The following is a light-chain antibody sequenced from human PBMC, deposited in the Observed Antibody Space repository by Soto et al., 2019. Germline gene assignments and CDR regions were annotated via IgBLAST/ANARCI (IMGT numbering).Light chain of an antibody. Sequence: EIVLTQSPGTLSLSPGERATLSCRASQSVSSSSLAWNQQKPGQAPRLPIYGASSRATGIPDRFSGSGSGTDFTLTISRLEPEDFAVYYCQQYGSSPHTFGGGTKVEIK. J-gene: IGKJ4*01. CDR3: QQYGSSPHT. V-gene: IGKV3-20*01. CDR2: GAS. CDR1: QSVSSSS.